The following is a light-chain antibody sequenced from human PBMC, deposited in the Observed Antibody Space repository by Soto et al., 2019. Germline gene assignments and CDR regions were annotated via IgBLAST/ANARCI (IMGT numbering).Light chain of an antibody. J-gene: IGKJ1*01. CDR3: QQSSSTPPT. V-gene: IGKV1-39*01. Sequence: DIQMTQSPSSLSASVGDRVTITCRASQSITSHFNWYQQKPGKAPKLLIYAASSLQSGVPSRFSGSGSGTDFTLTISSLQPEDFATYYCQQSSSTPPTFGQGTKVDIK. CDR2: AAS. CDR1: QSITSH.